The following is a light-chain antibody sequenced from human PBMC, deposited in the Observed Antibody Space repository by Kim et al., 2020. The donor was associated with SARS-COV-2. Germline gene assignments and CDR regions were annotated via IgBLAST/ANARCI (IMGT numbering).Light chain of an antibody. J-gene: IGKJ1*01. V-gene: IGKV1-39*01. Sequence: TSQSASVGDRVTSTCGASQTSDSYLKWYKQKPGREATILVVATSNVQRRVRSRFSGTGSETEFALTISDLQPEDYGTDYCQQSGAFGQGTKVDIK. CDR3: QQSGA. CDR2: ATS. CDR1: QTSDSY.